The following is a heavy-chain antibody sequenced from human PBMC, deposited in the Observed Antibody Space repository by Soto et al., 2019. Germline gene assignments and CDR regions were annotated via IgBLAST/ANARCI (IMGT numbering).Heavy chain of an antibody. Sequence: PSETLSLTCTVSGGSVSSGSHYWSWIRQPPGKGLEWIGYIYYSGSTNYNPSLKSRVTISVDTSKNQFSLKLSSVTAADTAVYYCARDGGIAAAGRGNWFDPWGQGTLVTVSS. CDR3: ARDGGIAAAGRGNWFDP. J-gene: IGHJ5*02. CDR1: GGSVSSGSHY. D-gene: IGHD6-13*01. V-gene: IGHV4-61*01. CDR2: IYYSGST.